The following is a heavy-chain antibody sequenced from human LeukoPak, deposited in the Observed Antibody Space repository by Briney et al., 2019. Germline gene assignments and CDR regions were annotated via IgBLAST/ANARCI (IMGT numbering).Heavy chain of an antibody. V-gene: IGHV1-24*01. CDR3: ATALGYSYGFDY. D-gene: IGHD5-18*01. Sequence: ASVKVSCKVSGYTLTELSMHWERQAPGKGLEWMGGFDPEDGETIYAQKFQGRVTMPEDTSTDTAYMELSSLRSEDTAVYYCATALGYSYGFDYWGQGTLVTVSS. CDR2: FDPEDGET. CDR1: GYTLTELS. J-gene: IGHJ4*02.